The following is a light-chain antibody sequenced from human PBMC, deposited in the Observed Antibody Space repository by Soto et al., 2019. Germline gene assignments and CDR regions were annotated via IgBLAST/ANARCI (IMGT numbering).Light chain of an antibody. CDR1: SSDVGGYNF. CDR2: DVR. V-gene: IGLV2-14*01. Sequence: QSVLTQPASVSGSPGQSITISCTGTSSDVGGYNFVSWYQQHPGKAPKLMIYDVRNRPSGVSNRSSGSKSVNTASLTISGLQAEDEADYYCSSYTSISTYVFGTGTKVT. J-gene: IGLJ1*01. CDR3: SSYTSISTYV.